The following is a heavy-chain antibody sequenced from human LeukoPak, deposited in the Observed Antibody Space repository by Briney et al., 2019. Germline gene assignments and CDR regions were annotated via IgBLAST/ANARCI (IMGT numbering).Heavy chain of an antibody. V-gene: IGHV3-23*01. CDR1: GFTFSSYA. CDR3: AKYSSSGWYRPYYFDN. CDR2: ISVSGGTT. D-gene: IGHD6-19*01. Sequence: GGSLRLSCAASGFTFSSYAMSWVRQAPGKGLEWVSTISVSGGTTHYADSVKGRFTISTDHYKNTLYLQMNTLRDEDTAVYYCAKYSSSGWYRPYYFDNWGQGTLVTVSS. J-gene: IGHJ4*02.